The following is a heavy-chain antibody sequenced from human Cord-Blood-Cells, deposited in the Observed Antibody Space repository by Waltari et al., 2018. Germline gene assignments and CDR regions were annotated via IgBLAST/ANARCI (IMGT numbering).Heavy chain of an antibody. CDR3: AKDFEYSSSYFDY. Sequence: EVQLVESGGGLVQPGRSLRLSCAASGFNFDDYAMHWVRAAPGKGLEWVSGISWNSGSIGYADSVNGRFTISRDNAKNSLYLQMNSLRAEDTALYYCAKDFEYSSSYFDYWGQGTLVTVSS. J-gene: IGHJ4*02. V-gene: IGHV3-9*01. D-gene: IGHD6-6*01. CDR1: GFNFDDYA. CDR2: ISWNSGSI.